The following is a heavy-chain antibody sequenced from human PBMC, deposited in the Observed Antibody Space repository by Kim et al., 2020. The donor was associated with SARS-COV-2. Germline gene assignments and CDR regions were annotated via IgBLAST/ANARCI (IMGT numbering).Heavy chain of an antibody. V-gene: IGHV1-69*04. CDR1: GGTFSYA. CDR2: VIPIPGIT. CDR3: ARGLYYDSSGFDS. D-gene: IGHD3-22*01. Sequence: SVKVSCKASGGTFSYAIVWVRQAPGQGLEWMGRVIPIPGITNYAQKFQGKVTITEDKSTSTSYMELTSLRSEDTAVYYCARGLYYDSSGFDSWGQGTQVTVSS. J-gene: IGHJ4*02.